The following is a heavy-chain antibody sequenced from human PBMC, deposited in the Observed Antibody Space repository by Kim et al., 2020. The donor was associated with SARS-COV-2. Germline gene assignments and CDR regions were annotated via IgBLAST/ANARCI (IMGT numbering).Heavy chain of an antibody. V-gene: IGHV1-69*04. D-gene: IGHD2-15*01. CDR2: IIPILGIA. J-gene: IGHJ4*02. CDR3: ASGYCSGGSCYSWGFDY. CDR1: GGTFSSYA. Sequence: SVKVSCKASGGTFSSYAISWVRQAPGQGLEWMGRIIPILGIANYAQKFQGRVTITADKSTSTAYMELSSLRSEDTAVYYCASGYCSGGSCYSWGFDYWGQGTLVTVSS.